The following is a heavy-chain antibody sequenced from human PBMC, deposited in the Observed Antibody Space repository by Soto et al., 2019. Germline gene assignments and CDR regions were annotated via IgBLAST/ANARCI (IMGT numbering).Heavy chain of an antibody. CDR2: MNEDGGTT. V-gene: IGHV3-74*01. CDR3: ASDLSGRADV. CDR1: GFTFSSYW. D-gene: IGHD3-10*01. J-gene: IGHJ6*02. Sequence: GGSLRLSCAASGFTFSSYWMHWVRQAPGKGLVWVSRMNEDGGTTDYADSVKGRFTISRDNAKNTLYLQMNSLRVKDTAVYYCASDLSGRADVWGQGTTVTVSS.